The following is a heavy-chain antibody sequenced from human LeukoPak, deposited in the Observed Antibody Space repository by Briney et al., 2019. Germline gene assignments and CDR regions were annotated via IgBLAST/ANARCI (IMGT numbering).Heavy chain of an antibody. CDR2: ISWNSGSI. CDR3: AKRAAAGMFYFDY. J-gene: IGHJ4*02. D-gene: IGHD6-13*01. V-gene: IGHV3-9*01. Sequence: GGSLRLSCAASGFTFDDYAMHWDRQSPGKGLEWVSGISWNSGSIGYADSVKGRFTISRDNAKNSLYLQMNSLRAEDTALYYCAKRAAAGMFYFDYWGQGTVVTVSS. CDR1: GFTFDDYA.